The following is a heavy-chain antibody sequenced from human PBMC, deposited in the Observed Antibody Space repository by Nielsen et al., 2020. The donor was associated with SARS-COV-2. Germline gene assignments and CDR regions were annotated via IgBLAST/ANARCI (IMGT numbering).Heavy chain of an antibody. Sequence: SETLSLTCTVSGGSMNNYYWSWIRQPPGKGLEWTGYIYYSGDTKYSPTLKSRVTMSVDTSKKQFSLKLTSVTAAGTAVYYCARLDQELLAPWGQGTLVTVSS. CDR1: GGSMNNYY. CDR2: IYYSGDT. V-gene: IGHV4-59*08. J-gene: IGHJ4*02. CDR3: ARLDQELLAP. D-gene: IGHD6-13*01.